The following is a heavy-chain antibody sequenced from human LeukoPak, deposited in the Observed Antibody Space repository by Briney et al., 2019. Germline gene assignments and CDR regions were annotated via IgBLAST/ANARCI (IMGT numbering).Heavy chain of an antibody. CDR2: ISGPGGHT. CDR3: ARDRDWSFDY. CDR1: GFPFSSYA. Sequence: RGGSLRLSCTASGFPFSSYAMSWVRQSPGKGLEWVSAISGPGGHTYFADFVKGRFTISRDNSKNTVYLEMNSLRAEDTAVYYCARDRDWSFDYWGQGTLVTVSS. J-gene: IGHJ4*02. D-gene: IGHD3/OR15-3a*01. V-gene: IGHV3-23*01.